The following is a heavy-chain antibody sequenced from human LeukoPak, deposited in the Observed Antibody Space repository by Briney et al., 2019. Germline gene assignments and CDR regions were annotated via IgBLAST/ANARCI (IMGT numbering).Heavy chain of an antibody. CDR1: GGSISSGSYY. Sequence: PSQTLSLTCTVSGGSISSGSYYWRWIRQPAGKGLEWIGRIYTSGSTNYNPSLKSRVTISVDTSKKQFSLKLSSVTAADTAVYYCARQRGSYAPDYWGQGTLVTVSS. CDR3: ARQRGSYAPDY. D-gene: IGHD1-26*01. J-gene: IGHJ4*02. CDR2: IYTSGST. V-gene: IGHV4-61*02.